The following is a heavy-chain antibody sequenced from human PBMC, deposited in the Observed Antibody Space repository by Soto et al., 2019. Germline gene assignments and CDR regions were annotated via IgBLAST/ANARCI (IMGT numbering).Heavy chain of an antibody. CDR3: ASVTWNVVPSRDY. J-gene: IGHJ4*02. D-gene: IGHD1-1*01. V-gene: IGHV6-1*01. CDR1: AESVSSNSAS. Sequence: SQTLSLTFAISAESVSSNSASWIWIRQSPSRDLEWLGRTYYRSTCYYNYAESVKSRITINPDTSKNQFSLQLNSVTAEDSAVYYCASVTWNVVPSRDYWGQGMLVTVSS. CDR2: TYYRSTCYY.